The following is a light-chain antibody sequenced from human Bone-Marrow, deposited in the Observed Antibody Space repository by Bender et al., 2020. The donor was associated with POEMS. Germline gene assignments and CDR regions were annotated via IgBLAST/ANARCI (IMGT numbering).Light chain of an antibody. CDR1: SSDVGGENF. CDR2: DVT. J-gene: IGLJ3*02. CDR3: AVWDDSLNGWV. V-gene: IGLV2-14*01. Sequence: QSALTQPASVSASPGQSITISCTGFSSDVGGENFVAWYQQQYPGKAPKLIIYDVTNRPSGVSNRFSGSRSGTPASLAISGLQSEDEADYYCAVWDDSLNGWVFGGGTKLTVL.